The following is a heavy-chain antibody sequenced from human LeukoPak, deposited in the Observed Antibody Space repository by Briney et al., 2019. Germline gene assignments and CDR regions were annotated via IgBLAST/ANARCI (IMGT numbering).Heavy chain of an antibody. D-gene: IGHD3-22*01. Sequence: GGSLRLSCAASGFTFSNAWMSWVRQAPGKGLEWVGRIKSKTDGGTTDYAAPVKGRFTISRDDSKNTLYLQMNSLKTEDTAVYYCTTDPYYYDSSGYPENVDYWGQGTLVTVSS. CDR1: GFTFSNAW. J-gene: IGHJ4*02. CDR3: TTDPYYYDSSGYPENVDY. V-gene: IGHV3-15*01. CDR2: IKSKTDGGTT.